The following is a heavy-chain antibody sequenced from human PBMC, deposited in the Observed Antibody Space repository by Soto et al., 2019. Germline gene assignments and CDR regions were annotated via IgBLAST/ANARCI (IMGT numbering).Heavy chain of an antibody. Sequence: SETLSLTCTVSGGSVSSYTHYWSWIRQHPGKRLEWIGFIYSSGSTNYNPSLNSRVTMSVDTSKNQFSLKLTSVIVADTAVYHCARFVRSCSGTTCYTRADVGGQGTTVTGSS. CDR2: IYSSGST. J-gene: IGHJ6*02. CDR1: GGSVSSYTHY. CDR3: ARFVRSCSGTTCYTRADV. D-gene: IGHD2-2*02. V-gene: IGHV4-61*01.